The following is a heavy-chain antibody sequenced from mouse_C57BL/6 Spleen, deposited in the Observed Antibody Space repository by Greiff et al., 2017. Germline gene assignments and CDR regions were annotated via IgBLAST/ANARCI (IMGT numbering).Heavy chain of an antibody. CDR1: GFTFSDYG. Sequence: EVKLMESGGGLVKPGGSLKLSCAASGFTFSDYGMHWVRQAPEKGLEWVAYISSGSSTIYYADTVKGRFTISRDNAKNTLFLQMTSLRSEDTAMYYCAIDSSGYVNARDYWGQGTSVTVSS. CDR3: AIDSSGYVNARDY. J-gene: IGHJ4*01. V-gene: IGHV5-17*01. CDR2: ISSGSSTI. D-gene: IGHD3-2*02.